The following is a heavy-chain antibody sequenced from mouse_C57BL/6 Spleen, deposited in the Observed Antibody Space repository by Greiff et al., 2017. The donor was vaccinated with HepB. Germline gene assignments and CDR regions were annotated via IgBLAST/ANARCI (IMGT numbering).Heavy chain of an antibody. Sequence: QVQLQQPGAELVKPGASVKLSCKASGYTFTSYWMHWVKQRPGRGLEWIGRIDPNSGGTKYNEKFKSKATLTVDKPSSTAYMQLSRLTSEDSAVYYCARSGLDSGFAYWGQGTLVTVSA. D-gene: IGHD3-2*01. CDR3: ARSGLDSGFAY. V-gene: IGHV1-72*01. J-gene: IGHJ3*01. CDR1: GYTFTSYW. CDR2: IDPNSGGT.